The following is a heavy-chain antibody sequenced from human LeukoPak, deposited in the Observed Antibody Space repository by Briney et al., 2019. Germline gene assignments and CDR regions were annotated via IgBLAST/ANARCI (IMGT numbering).Heavy chain of an antibody. CDR3: ARGEQQLVVGFDI. J-gene: IGHJ3*02. CDR2: INPNSGGT. Sequence: GASVKVSCKASGYTFTGYYMHWVRQAPGQGLEWMGWINPNSGGTNYAQKFQGRVTMTRDTSISTAYMELSRLRSEDTAVYYCARGEQQLVVGFDIWGQGTMVSVSS. D-gene: IGHD6-13*01. V-gene: IGHV1-2*02. CDR1: GYTFTGYY.